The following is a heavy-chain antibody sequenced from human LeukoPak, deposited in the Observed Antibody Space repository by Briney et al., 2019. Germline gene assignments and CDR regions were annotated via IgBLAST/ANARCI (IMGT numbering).Heavy chain of an antibody. D-gene: IGHD3-22*01. V-gene: IGHV4-38-2*01. CDR2: IYHSGST. CDR3: ARVQRDYYDSSGYYYVRHSDAFDI. J-gene: IGHJ3*02. CDR1: GYSISGGYY. Sequence: SETLSLTCAVSGYSISGGYYWGWIRQPPGKGLEWIGSIYHSGSTYYNPSLKSRVTISVDTSKNQFSLKLSSVTAADTAVYYCARVQRDYYDSSGYYYVRHSDAFDIWGQGTMVTVSS.